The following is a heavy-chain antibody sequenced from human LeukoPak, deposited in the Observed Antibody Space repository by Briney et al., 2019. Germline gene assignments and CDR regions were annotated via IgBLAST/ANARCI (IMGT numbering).Heavy chain of an antibody. CDR2: IYPGDSDT. CDR1: GYSFSNYW. Sequence: GESLKISCKGSGYSFSNYWIGWVRQMPGKGLDWIGIIYPGDSDTKYSPSFQGQVTISADKSIGTAYLQWSSLKASDSAMYYCARTRSGLLQPDYYYGMDVWGQGTTVTVSS. D-gene: IGHD3-3*01. V-gene: IGHV5-51*01. CDR3: ARTRSGLLQPDYYYGMDV. J-gene: IGHJ6*02.